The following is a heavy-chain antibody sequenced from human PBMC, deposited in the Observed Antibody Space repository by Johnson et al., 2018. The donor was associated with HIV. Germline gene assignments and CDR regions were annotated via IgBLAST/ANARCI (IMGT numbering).Heavy chain of an antibody. CDR3: TIGLTIFGVVILDAFDI. CDR2: IKSKTDGGTT. D-gene: IGHD3-3*01. J-gene: IGHJ3*02. Sequence: VQLVESGGGVVRPGGSLRLSCAASGFNFDDYGMSWVRQAPGKGLEWVGHIKSKTDGGTTDYAAPVKGRFTISRDDSKNRLHLQMNSLKTEDTAVHYCTIGLTIFGVVILDAFDIWGQGTMVTVSS. V-gene: IGHV3-15*01. CDR1: GFNFDDYG.